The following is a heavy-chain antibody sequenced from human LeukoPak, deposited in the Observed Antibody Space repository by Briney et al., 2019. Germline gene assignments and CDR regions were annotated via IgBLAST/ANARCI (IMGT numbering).Heavy chain of an antibody. V-gene: IGHV3-43*02. CDR1: VLPFDEYA. CDR2: ISGDGGTT. Sequence: GGSLRLSCVASVLPFDEYAMHWVRQPPGKGLEWVSLISGDGGTTYYAESVKGRFTISRDNSKNSLYVQMNSLRAEDTALYYCAKDADYGDGMDVWGQGTTVTVSS. J-gene: IGHJ6*02. CDR3: AKDADYGDGMDV. D-gene: IGHD4-17*01.